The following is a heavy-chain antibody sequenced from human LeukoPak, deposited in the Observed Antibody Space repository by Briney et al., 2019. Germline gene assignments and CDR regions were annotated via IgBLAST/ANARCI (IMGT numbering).Heavy chain of an antibody. J-gene: IGHJ4*02. D-gene: IGHD6-25*01. CDR2: IIPIFGTA. Sequence: SVTVSCKASGGTFSSYAISWVRQAPGQGLEWMGGIIPIFGTANYAQKFQGRVTITADESTSTAYMELSSLRSEDTAVYYCAREAIAAGKNFDYWGQGTQVTVSS. V-gene: IGHV1-69*13. CDR3: AREAIAAGKNFDY. CDR1: GGTFSSYA.